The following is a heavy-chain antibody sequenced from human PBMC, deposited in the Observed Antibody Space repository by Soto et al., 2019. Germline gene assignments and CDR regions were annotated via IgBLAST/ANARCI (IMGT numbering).Heavy chain of an antibody. Sequence: QVQLVQSGAEVKKPGSSVKVSCKASGGTFSSYTISWVRQAPGQGLEWMGRIIAILGIANYAQKFQGRVTITADKSTSTADMELSSLRSEDTAVYYCEAPSRPISGFDYWGQGTLVTVSS. CDR2: IIAILGIA. V-gene: IGHV1-69*02. D-gene: IGHD3-3*01. CDR1: GGTFSSYT. J-gene: IGHJ4*02. CDR3: EAPSRPISGFDY.